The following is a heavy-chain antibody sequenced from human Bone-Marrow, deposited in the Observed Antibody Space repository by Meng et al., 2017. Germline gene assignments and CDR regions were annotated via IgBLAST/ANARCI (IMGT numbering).Heavy chain of an antibody. Sequence: GSSLKTSCTASGTTISYYAMCWVRQARGKGLEWVSVVGDSDHTTYYADFVKGRSTISRDNSKNTRYLQMNSLGAEDTAIYYCAKDRRRDPDDYGSGNPDYWGQGTLVTVSS. V-gene: IGHV3-23*01. CDR2: VGDSDHTT. CDR3: AKDRRRDPDDYGSGNPDY. J-gene: IGHJ4*02. D-gene: IGHD3-10*01. CDR1: GTTISYYA.